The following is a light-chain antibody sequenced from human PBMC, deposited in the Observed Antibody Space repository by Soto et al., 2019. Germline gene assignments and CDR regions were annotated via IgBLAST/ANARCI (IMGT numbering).Light chain of an antibody. CDR1: QSVTTK. Sequence: EIVMTQSPATLSVSPGERASLSCRASQSVTTKFAWYQQQSGQAPTLLIYDASTRGTGIPARCSGSGSATHFTLTISRLQSEDFAVYYCQQYNDRPPWTFGQGTKVEIK. J-gene: IGKJ1*01. CDR3: QQYNDRPPWT. V-gene: IGKV3-15*01. CDR2: DAS.